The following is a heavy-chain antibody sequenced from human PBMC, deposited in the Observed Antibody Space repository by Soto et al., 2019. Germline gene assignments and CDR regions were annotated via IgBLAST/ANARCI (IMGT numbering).Heavy chain of an antibody. Sequence: QVQLVQSGGEVKKPGASVKLSCTASGYTFTSYGISWVRQASGQGLGWMGWISAYNGKTNYAHNVQGRVTMSTDTPTGAAYTALRSRGADETAVYYCGRGGGVNYYHGMDDWGPGTTVTVSS. CDR3: GRGGGVNYYHGMDD. CDR1: GYTFTSYG. V-gene: IGHV1-18*01. J-gene: IGHJ6*02. CDR2: ISAYNGKT. D-gene: IGHD6-25*01.